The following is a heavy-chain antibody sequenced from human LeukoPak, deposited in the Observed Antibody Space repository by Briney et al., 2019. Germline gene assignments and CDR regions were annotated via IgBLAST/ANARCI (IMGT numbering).Heavy chain of an antibody. D-gene: IGHD1-26*01. V-gene: IGHV3-23*01. CDR2: ISGSGGST. Sequence: GGSLRLSCAASGFTLSSYAMSWVRQAPGKGLEWVSAISGSGGSTYYADSVKGRFTISRDNAKNSLYLQMNSLRAEDTAVYYCAREIGGGSFGSDAFDIWGQGTMVTVSS. CDR1: GFTLSSYA. CDR3: AREIGGGSFGSDAFDI. J-gene: IGHJ3*02.